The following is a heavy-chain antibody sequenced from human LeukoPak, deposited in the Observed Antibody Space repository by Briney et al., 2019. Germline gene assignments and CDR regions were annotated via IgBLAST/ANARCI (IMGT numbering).Heavy chain of an antibody. CDR2: IRYDGSNK. V-gene: IGHV3-30*02. Sequence: GGSLRLSCAASGFTFSSYGMHWVRQAPGKGLEWVAFIRYDGSNKYYADSVKGRFTISRDNSKNTLYLQMNSLRAEDTAVYYCAKGFLELNTNPDLLNAFDIWGQGTMVTVSS. D-gene: IGHD1-7*01. J-gene: IGHJ3*02. CDR1: GFTFSSYG. CDR3: AKGFLELNTNPDLLNAFDI.